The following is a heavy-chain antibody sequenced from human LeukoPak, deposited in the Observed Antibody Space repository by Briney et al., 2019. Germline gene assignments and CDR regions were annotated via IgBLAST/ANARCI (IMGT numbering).Heavy chain of an antibody. Sequence: GGSLRLSCAASGFTFSSYEMNWVRQAPGKGLEWVSYISSSGSTIYYADSVKGRFTISRDNAKNSLYLQMNSLRAEDTAVYYCARAGGWVTYDAFDIWGQGTMVTVSS. V-gene: IGHV3-48*03. D-gene: IGHD2-21*02. J-gene: IGHJ3*02. CDR3: ARAGGWVTYDAFDI. CDR1: GFTFSSYE. CDR2: ISSSGSTI.